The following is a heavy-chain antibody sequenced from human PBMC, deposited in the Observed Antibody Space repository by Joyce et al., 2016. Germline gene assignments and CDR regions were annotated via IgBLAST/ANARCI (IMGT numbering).Heavy chain of an antibody. CDR1: GSTFSSSS. J-gene: IGHJ6*02. V-gene: IGHV3-21*01. D-gene: IGHD3-16*01. CDR3: ARGGISYHYAMDV. CDR2: ISGTSYYI. Sequence: QLVESGGGVVKPGGSLSLSCEASGSTFSSSSMGWFRQAPGKGLEWVAAISGTSYYIFHAETVRGRFTVSRDNAKKTLYLQMNSLRAEDSAVFYCARGGISYHYAMDVWGQGTTVTVSS.